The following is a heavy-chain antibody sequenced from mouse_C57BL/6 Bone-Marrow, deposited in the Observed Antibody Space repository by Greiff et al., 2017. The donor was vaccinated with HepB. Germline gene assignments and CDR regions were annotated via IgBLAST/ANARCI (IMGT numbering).Heavy chain of an antibody. CDR2: INPGSGGT. CDR3: ARWVSNYGWYFDV. D-gene: IGHD2-5*01. CDR1: GYAFTNYL. V-gene: IGHV1-54*01. J-gene: IGHJ1*03. Sequence: QVQLQQSGAELVRPGTSVKVSCKASGYAFTNYLIEWVKQRPGQGLEWIGVINPGSGGTNYNEKFKGKATLTAEKSSSTAYMQLSSLTSEDSAVYFCARWVSNYGWYFDVWGTGTTVTVSS.